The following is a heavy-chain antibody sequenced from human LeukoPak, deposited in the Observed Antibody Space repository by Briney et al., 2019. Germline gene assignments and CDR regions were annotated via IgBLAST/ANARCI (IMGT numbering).Heavy chain of an antibody. D-gene: IGHD6-6*01. J-gene: IGHJ3*02. V-gene: IGHV4-61*02. CDR3: ANLASIAARGQAFDI. CDR2: IYTSGST. CDR1: GGSISSGSYY. Sequence: PSETLSLTCTVSGGSISSGSYYWSWIRQPAGKGLEGIGRIYTSGSTNYNPSLKSRVTISVDTSKNQFSLKLSSVTAADTAVYYCANLASIAARGQAFDIWGQGTMVTVSS.